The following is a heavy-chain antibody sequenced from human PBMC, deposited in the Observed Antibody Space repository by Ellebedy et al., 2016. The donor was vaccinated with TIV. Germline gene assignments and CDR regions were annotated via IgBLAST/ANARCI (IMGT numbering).Heavy chain of an antibody. CDR1: GFTFSDYY. CDR3: ARASNYYDGSGSTPDY. J-gene: IGHJ4*02. V-gene: IGHV3-11*05. Sequence: GESLKISCAASGFTFSDYYMSWIRQAPGTGLEWVSYISTSTTYRDYADSVRGRFTISRDNAKNSLFLQMNSLRAEDTAVYFCARASNYYDGSGSTPDYWGQGTLVTVSS. CDR2: ISTSTTYR. D-gene: IGHD3-22*01.